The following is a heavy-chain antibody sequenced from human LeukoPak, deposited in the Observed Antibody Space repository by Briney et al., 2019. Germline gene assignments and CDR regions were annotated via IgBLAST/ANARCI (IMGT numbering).Heavy chain of an antibody. CDR3: ARGGSTGTNLNWVDP. Sequence: TPSQTLSLTCTVSGGSISSGGYYWSWIRQPPGKGLERLGYIYYSGSTNYHPSLKSRATISVDTSKNQFSLKLSSVTAADTAVYYCARGGSTGTNLNWVDPWGQGTLVTVSS. D-gene: IGHD1-1*01. CDR2: IYYSGST. V-gene: IGHV4-61*08. J-gene: IGHJ5*02. CDR1: GGSISSGGYY.